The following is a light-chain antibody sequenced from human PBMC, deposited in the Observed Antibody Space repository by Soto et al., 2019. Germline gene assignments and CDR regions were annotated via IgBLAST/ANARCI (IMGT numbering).Light chain of an antibody. Sequence: DIQMTQAPSSLSASVGDTVNITCRASQNIRNFLNWYQQQPGKAPNLLISSTSRLQSAVPSRFSGSGSGTDFTLTIGSLQPEDFASYFCQQSYSTPSITFGQGTRLEI. CDR1: QNIRNF. CDR2: STS. CDR3: QQSYSTPSIT. J-gene: IGKJ5*01. V-gene: IGKV1-39*01.